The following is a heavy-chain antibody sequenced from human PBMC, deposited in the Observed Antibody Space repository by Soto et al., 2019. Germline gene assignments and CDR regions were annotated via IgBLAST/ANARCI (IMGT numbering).Heavy chain of an antibody. J-gene: IGHJ5*02. Sequence: SCPTLVNPTQTLTLTCTVSGFSLSTSGTRVSWIRQPPGKALEWLARIDWDDDKFYSRSLKTRLTISKDSSQNQVVLTMTNVDPVDIATYYCVRIQRSSGWNNWFDPWGQATLVTVS. CDR1: GFSLSTSGTR. CDR2: IDWDDDK. V-gene: IGHV2-70*04. D-gene: IGHD6-25*01. CDR3: VRIQRSSGWNNWFDP.